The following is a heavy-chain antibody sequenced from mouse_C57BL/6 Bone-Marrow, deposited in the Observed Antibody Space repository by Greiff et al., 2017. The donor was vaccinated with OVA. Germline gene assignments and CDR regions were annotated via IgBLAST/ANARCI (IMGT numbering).Heavy chain of an antibody. CDR2: IAPEPGGT. J-gene: IGHJ2*01. CDR1: GYTFTDYE. CDR3: TRGGDD. Sequence: QVQLQQSGAELVRPGASVTLSCKASGYTFTDYEMHWVKQTPVHGLEWIGAIAPEPGGTAYNQKFKGKAILTADKSSSTAYMELRSLTSEDSAVYYWTRGGDDWGQGTTLTVSS. V-gene: IGHV1-15*01.